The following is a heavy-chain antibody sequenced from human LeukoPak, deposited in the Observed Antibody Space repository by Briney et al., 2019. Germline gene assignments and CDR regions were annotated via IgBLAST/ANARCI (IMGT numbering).Heavy chain of an antibody. CDR3: ARFVVVPTDVFDI. V-gene: IGHV4-61*02. Sequence: SQTLSLTCTVSGGSISSGSYYWSWIRQPAGKGLEWIGRIYTSGSTNYNPSLKSRVTISVDTSKNQFSLKLSSVTAADTAVYYCARFVVVPTDVFDIWGQGTMVTVSS. CDR1: GGSISSGSYY. CDR2: IYTSGST. J-gene: IGHJ3*02. D-gene: IGHD2-2*01.